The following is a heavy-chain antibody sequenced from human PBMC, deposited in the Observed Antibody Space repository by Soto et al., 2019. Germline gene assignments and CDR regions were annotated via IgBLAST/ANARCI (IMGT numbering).Heavy chain of an antibody. V-gene: IGHV1-2*04. CDR2: INPNSGGT. J-gene: IGHJ6*02. Sequence: ASVKVSCKASGYTFTGYYMHWVRQAPGQGLEWMGWINPNSGGTNYAQKFQGWVTMTRDTSISTAYMELSRLRSDDTAVYYCAREYSSPFYYYYGMAVWGQGTTVTVSS. D-gene: IGHD6-13*01. CDR3: AREYSSPFYYYYGMAV. CDR1: GYTFTGYY.